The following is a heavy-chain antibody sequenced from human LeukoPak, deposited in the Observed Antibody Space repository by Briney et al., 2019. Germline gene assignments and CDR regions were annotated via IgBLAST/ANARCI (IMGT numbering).Heavy chain of an antibody. CDR2: VYTSGST. D-gene: IGHD3-16*01. CDR3: ARYYDRTGFDY. V-gene: IGHV4-4*07. CDR1: GGSISSYY. J-gene: IGHJ4*02. Sequence: SETLSLTCTVSGGSISSYYWSWIRQPAGKGLEWIGRVYTSGSTNYNPSLKSRVTMSVDTSKNQFSLMLSSVTAADTAMYYCARYYDRTGFDYWGQGTLVTVSS.